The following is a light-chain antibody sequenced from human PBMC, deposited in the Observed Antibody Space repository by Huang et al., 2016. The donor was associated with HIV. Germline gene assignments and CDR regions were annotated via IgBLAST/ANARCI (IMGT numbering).Light chain of an antibody. CDR1: QDISRW. Sequence: DIQLTQSPSSVSASEGDRVTITCRASQDISRWLAWYQQKPGKAPKLLIFAASRLQSGVPSRFSGSGSGTEFTLTISSLQPEDFATYVCQQANSFPHTFGQGTKVDIK. CDR3: QQANSFPHT. CDR2: AAS. V-gene: IGKV1-12*01. J-gene: IGKJ2*01.